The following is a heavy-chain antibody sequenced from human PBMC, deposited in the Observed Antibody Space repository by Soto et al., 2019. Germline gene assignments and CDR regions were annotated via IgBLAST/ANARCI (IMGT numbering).Heavy chain of an antibody. J-gene: IGHJ4*02. V-gene: IGHV3-23*01. CDR1: GFTFNTYA. CDR3: AKDRHLFQLLWRKGPMFHY. CDR2: IGASGDIT. D-gene: IGHD2-2*01. Sequence: EVQVLESGGGLVQPGGSLRLSCAASGFTFNTYAMSWVRQAPGKGLEWVSTIGASGDITYYADSVKGRFTISRDNSMNTLSLQMNSLRAEDTAIYYCAKDRHLFQLLWRKGPMFHYWGQGTLVTVSS.